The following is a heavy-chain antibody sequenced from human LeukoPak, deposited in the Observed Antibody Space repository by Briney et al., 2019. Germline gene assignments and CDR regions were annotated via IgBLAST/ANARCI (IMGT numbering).Heavy chain of an antibody. D-gene: IGHD3-10*02. CDR1: GFTFSSYW. Sequence: GGSLRLSCAASGFTFSSYWMHWVRHAPGKGLVGVSRINDDGRSTSYADSVKGRFTISRDNAKNTLYLQMNSLRAEDTAVYYCAKDVLYTFDIWGQGTMVTVSS. V-gene: IGHV3-74*01. J-gene: IGHJ3*02. CDR3: AKDVLYTFDI. CDR2: INDDGRST.